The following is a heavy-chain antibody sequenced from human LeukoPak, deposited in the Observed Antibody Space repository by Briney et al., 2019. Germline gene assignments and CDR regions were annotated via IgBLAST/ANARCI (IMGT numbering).Heavy chain of an antibody. V-gene: IGHV4-59*01. CDR2: IYYSGST. J-gene: IGHJ5*02. CDR1: GGTISSYY. CDR3: ARDSDGSSWYYFGFDP. D-gene: IGHD6-13*01. Sequence: PSETLSLTCTVSGGTISSYYWSWIRQPPGKGLEWIGYIYYSGSTNYNPSLKSRVTISVDTSKNQFSLKLSSVTAADTAVYYCARDSDGSSWYYFGFDPWGQGTLVTVSS.